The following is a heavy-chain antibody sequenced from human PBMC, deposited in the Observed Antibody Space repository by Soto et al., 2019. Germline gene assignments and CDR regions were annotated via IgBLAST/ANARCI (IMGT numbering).Heavy chain of an antibody. J-gene: IGHJ3*02. CDR2: IYPGGSDT. CDR3: ARHRLAASIAAFDI. D-gene: IGHD6-13*01. Sequence: GESLKISCKGSGYWIGWVRQMPGKGLEWMGIIYPGGSDTRYSPSFQGQVTISADKSIRTAYLQWSSLKASDTAMYYCARHRLAASIAAFDIWGQGTMVTVAS. CDR1: GYW. V-gene: IGHV5-51*01.